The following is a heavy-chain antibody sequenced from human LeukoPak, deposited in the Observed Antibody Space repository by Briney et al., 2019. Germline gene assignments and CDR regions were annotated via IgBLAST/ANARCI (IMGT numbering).Heavy chain of an antibody. D-gene: IGHD4-11*01. CDR3: ARSDYNDYRGLGF. CDR2: INPNSGGT. V-gene: IGHV1-2*06. J-gene: IGHJ4*02. Sequence: WASVKVSCKASGYTFTGHYIHWVRQAPGQGLEWMGRINPNSGGTNYAQKFQGRVTMTRDTSTSTVYMELSSLTSDDTAVYFCARSDYNDYRGLGFWGQGTLVTVSS. CDR1: GYTFTGHY.